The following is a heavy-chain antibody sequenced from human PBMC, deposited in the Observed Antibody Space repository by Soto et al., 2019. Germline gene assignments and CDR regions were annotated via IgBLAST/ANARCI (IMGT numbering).Heavy chain of an antibody. J-gene: IGHJ4*02. CDR2: NSAHNGNT. V-gene: IGHV1-18*01. CDR3: ARGRYGDY. D-gene: IGHD1-1*01. CDR1: GYAFTTYG. Sequence: QVHLVQSGAEVKKPGASVKVSCKGSGYAFTTYGITWVRQAPGQGLEWMGWNSAHNGNTNYAQKLQGRVTVTRDTSKSTAYMELRSLRSDDTAVYYGARGRYGDYWGQGALVTVSS.